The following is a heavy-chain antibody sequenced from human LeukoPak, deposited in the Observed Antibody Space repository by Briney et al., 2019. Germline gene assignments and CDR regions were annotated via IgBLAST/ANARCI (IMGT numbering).Heavy chain of an antibody. V-gene: IGHV3-30-3*01. J-gene: IGHJ4*02. CDR1: GFTFSSYA. Sequence: PGGSLRLSCAASGFTFSSYAMHWGRQAPGKGLEWGAVISYDGSNKYYADSVKGRFTISRDNSKNTLYLQMNSLRAEDTAVYYCASTGYSYGWTFDSWGPGNLVTVSS. CDR2: ISYDGSNK. D-gene: IGHD5-18*01. CDR3: ASTGYSYGWTFDS.